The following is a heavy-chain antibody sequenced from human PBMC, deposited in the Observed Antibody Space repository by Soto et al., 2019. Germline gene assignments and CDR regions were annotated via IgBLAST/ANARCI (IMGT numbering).Heavy chain of an antibody. CDR2: IISSSSTI. CDR1: GFTFSSYS. J-gene: IGHJ5*02. CDR3: ARENYGDYLNWFDP. Sequence: EVQLVESGGGLVQPGGSLRLSCAASGFTFSSYSMNWVRQAPGKGLEWVSYIISSSSTIYYADSVKGRFTISRDNAKNSLYLQMNSLRDEDTAVYYCARENYGDYLNWFDPWGQGTLVTVSS. D-gene: IGHD4-17*01. V-gene: IGHV3-48*02.